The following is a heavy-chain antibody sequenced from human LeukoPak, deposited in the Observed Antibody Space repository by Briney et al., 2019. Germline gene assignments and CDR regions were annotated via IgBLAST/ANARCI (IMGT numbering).Heavy chain of an antibody. V-gene: IGHV3-30-3*01. D-gene: IGHD1-26*01. J-gene: IGHJ5*02. CDR3: ARESASLVGATTVRWFDP. CDR1: GFTFSSYA. Sequence: GRSLRLSCAASGFTFSSYAMHWVRQAPGKGLEWVAVISYDGSNKYYADSVKGRFTISRDNSKNTLYLQMNSLRAEDTAVYYCARESASLVGATTVRWFDPWGQGTLVTVSS. CDR2: ISYDGSNK.